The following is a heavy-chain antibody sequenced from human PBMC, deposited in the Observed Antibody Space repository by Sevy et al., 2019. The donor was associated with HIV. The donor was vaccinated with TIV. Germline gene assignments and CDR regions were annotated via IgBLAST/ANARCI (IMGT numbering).Heavy chain of an antibody. CDR2: NYNGGNN. CDR1: GGSMRSSHS. V-gene: IGHV4-39*01. J-gene: IGHJ4*02. Sequence: SETLSLTCTVSGGSMRSSHSWGWIRQSPGKGLEWVGSNYNGGNNYSNPSLKTRTTISVDNSINQFLLRQTSVTAADKDVYYWARLPQWLGWSFDSWCQGTLVTVSS. D-gene: IGHD6-19*01. CDR3: ARLPQWLGWSFDS.